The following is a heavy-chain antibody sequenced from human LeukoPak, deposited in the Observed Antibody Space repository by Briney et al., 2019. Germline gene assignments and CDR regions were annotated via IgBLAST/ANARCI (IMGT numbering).Heavy chain of an antibody. V-gene: IGHV3-21*01. CDR3: ARGGRGVIAARHDY. Sequence: PGGSLRLSCAASGITFSSYSMNWVRQAPGKGLEWVSFISTSSSYTYYADSVKGRFTISRDNAKNSLYLQMNSLRAEDTAVYYCARGGRGVIAARHDYWGQGTLVTVSS. D-gene: IGHD6-6*01. CDR1: GITFSSYS. J-gene: IGHJ4*02. CDR2: ISTSSSYT.